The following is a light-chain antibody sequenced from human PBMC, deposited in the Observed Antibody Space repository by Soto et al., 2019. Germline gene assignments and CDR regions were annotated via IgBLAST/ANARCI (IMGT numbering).Light chain of an antibody. J-gene: IGKJ4*01. CDR3: QQRSNWPPALT. CDR2: DAS. Sequence: EIVLTQSPATLSLSPGEGATLSCRASQSVSSYLAWYQQKPGQAPRLLIYDASNRATGIPARFSGSGSGTGFTLTISSLEPEDFAVYYCQQRSNWPPALTFGGGTKVDIK. V-gene: IGKV3-11*01. CDR1: QSVSSY.